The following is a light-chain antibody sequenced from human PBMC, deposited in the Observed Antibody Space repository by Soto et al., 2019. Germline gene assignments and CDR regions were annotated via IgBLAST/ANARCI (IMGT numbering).Light chain of an antibody. Sequence: DIQMTQSPSSLSASVGDRVTITCRASQSISSYLNWYQQKPGKAPKLLIYAASSLQSGVPSRFSGSGSGTDFTLNISSLQPEDFATYYCQQSYITPAITFGQGTRLEIK. V-gene: IGKV1-39*01. CDR2: AAS. CDR3: QQSYITPAIT. CDR1: QSISSY. J-gene: IGKJ5*01.